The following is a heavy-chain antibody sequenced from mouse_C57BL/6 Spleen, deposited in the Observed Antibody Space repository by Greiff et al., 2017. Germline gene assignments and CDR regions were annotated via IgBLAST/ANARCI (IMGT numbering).Heavy chain of an antibody. D-gene: IGHD3-2*02. V-gene: IGHV1-26*01. CDR1: GYTFTDYY. J-gene: IGHJ3*01. CDR2: INPNNGGT. CDR3: ARLGTAQVWLAY. Sequence: EVQLQQSGPELVKPGASVKISCKASGYTFTDYYMNWVKQSHGKSLEWIGDINPNNGGTSYNQKFKGKATLTVDKSSSTAYMELRSLTSEDSAVYYCARLGTAQVWLAYWGQGTLVTVSA.